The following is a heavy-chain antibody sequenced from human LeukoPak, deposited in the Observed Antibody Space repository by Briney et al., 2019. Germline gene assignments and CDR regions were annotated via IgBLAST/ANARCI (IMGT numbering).Heavy chain of an antibody. Sequence: SETLSLTCAVYGWSFNDYYWNWVRQPPGKGREWIGEINARGDTNYNPSLKSRVTISVDSSKNQFSLTLTSMIAADTAIYYCARGQVPAARGYNWFDPWGQGTLVTVSS. CDR3: ARGQVPAARGYNWFDP. CDR1: GWSFNDYY. CDR2: INARGDT. J-gene: IGHJ5*02. D-gene: IGHD2-2*01. V-gene: IGHV4-34*01.